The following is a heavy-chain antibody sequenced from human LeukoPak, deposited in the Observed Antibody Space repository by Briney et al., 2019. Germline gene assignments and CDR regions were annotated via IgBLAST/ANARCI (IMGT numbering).Heavy chain of an antibody. V-gene: IGHV3-74*01. Sequence: GGSLRLSCAASGYTFTSYWMHWVRQPPGKGLVWVSRVEHDGSRTAYADSVTGRFTISRDNARNMVYLQMNSLRAEDTAVYYCATDLGWGQGTLVTVSS. CDR1: GYTFTSYW. D-gene: IGHD4-17*01. CDR2: VEHDGSRT. CDR3: ATDLG. J-gene: IGHJ4*02.